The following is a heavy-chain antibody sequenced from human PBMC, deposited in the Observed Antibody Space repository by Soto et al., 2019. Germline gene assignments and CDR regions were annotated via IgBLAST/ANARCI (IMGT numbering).Heavy chain of an antibody. CDR3: ASSWSDSSGYVDAGDAFDI. D-gene: IGHD3-22*01. V-gene: IGHV1-69*13. Sequence: SVKVSCKASGGTFSSYAISWVRQAPGQGLEWMGGIIPIFGTANYAQKFQGRVTITADESTSTAYMELSSLRSEDTAVYYCASSWSDSSGYVDAGDAFDIWGQGTMVTVSS. J-gene: IGHJ3*02. CDR2: IIPIFGTA. CDR1: GGTFSSYA.